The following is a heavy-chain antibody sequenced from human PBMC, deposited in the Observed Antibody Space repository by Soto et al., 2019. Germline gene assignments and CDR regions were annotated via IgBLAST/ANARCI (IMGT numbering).Heavy chain of an antibody. V-gene: IGHV1-3*01. CDR1: GYTFADYA. CDR2: LNAGNGDT. D-gene: IGHD4-17*01. CDR3: ARDRWVTTLTFDK. Sequence: QVPFVQSGAEVKKPGASVKVSCKASGYTFADYAIHWVRQAPGQSLEWMGWLNAGNGDTKYSQKFQGRVTLTTDTSASTAYMDINSLTTDDTAVYYCARDRWVTTLTFDKWGQGTLVIVSS. J-gene: IGHJ4*02.